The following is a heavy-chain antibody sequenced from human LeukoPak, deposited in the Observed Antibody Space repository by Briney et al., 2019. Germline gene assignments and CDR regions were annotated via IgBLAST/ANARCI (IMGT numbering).Heavy chain of an antibody. J-gene: IGHJ4*02. CDR1: GGTFSSYD. V-gene: IGHV1-69*06. D-gene: IGHD6-13*01. CDR3: ARVGSSSWYPFRWYFDY. Sequence: ASVKVSCKASGGTFSSYDISWVREAPGQGLEWMGGIIPIFGTANYAQKFQGRVTITADKSTSTAYMELSSLRSEDTAVYYCARVGSSSWYPFRWYFDYWGQGTLVTVSS. CDR2: IIPIFGTA.